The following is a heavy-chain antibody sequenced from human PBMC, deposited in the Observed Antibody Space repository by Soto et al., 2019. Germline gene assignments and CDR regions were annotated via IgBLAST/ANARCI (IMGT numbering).Heavy chain of an antibody. CDR3: ARDGYCSGGSCSYYFDY. CDR1: GGTFSSYT. D-gene: IGHD2-15*01. V-gene: IGHV1-69*08. CDR2: IIPILGIA. J-gene: IGHJ4*02. Sequence: QVQLVQSGAEVQKPGSSVKVSCKASGGTFSSYTISWVRQAPGQGLEWMGRIIPILGIANYAQKFQGRVTITADKSTSTAYMELSSLRSEDTAVYYCARDGYCSGGSCSYYFDYWGQGTLVTVSS.